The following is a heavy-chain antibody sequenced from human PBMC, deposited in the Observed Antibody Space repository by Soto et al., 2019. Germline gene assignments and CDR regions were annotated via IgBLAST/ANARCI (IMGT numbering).Heavy chain of an antibody. CDR3: ARSQEYYYGSGLYGMDV. CDR2: ISAYNGNT. V-gene: IGHV1-18*01. Sequence: GASVKVSCKASGGTFSSYTISWVRQAPGQGLEWMGWISAYNGNTNYAQKLQGRVTMTTDTSTSTAYMELRSLRSDDTAVYYCARSQEYYYGSGLYGMDVWGQGTTVTVSS. CDR1: GGTFSSYT. J-gene: IGHJ6*02. D-gene: IGHD3-10*01.